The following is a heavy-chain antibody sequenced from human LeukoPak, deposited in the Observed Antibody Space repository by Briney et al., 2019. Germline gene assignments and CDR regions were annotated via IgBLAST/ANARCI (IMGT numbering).Heavy chain of an antibody. Sequence: GGSLRLSCAASGFIFSSYNMNWVRQAPGKGLEWVSSISSSSHYIYYADSVRGRFTISRDNAKNSLYLQMNSLRAEDTAVYYCARAHSSSVYYFDYWGQGTLVTVSS. V-gene: IGHV3-21*01. J-gene: IGHJ4*02. CDR3: ARAHSSSVYYFDY. CDR2: ISSSSHYI. CDR1: GFIFSSYN. D-gene: IGHD6-13*01.